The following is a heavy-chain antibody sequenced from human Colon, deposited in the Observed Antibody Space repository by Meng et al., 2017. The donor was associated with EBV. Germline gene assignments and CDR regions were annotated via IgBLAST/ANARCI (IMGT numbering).Heavy chain of an antibody. CDR2: IYYSGST. Sequence: QESGPGLVKPSQTLVLTCTVAGGSVSSGGYYWTWIRQHPGKGLGWFGHIYYSGSTFYNPSLKRRVIISIDTSKNQFSLNLRSVTAADTAVYYCARVSSGWDYFDYWGQGTLVTVSS. CDR1: GGSVSSGGYY. J-gene: IGHJ4*02. V-gene: IGHV4-31*03. CDR3: ARVSSGWDYFDY. D-gene: IGHD6-19*01.